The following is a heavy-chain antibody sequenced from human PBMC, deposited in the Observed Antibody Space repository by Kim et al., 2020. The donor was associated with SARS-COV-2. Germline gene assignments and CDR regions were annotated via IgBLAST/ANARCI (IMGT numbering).Heavy chain of an antibody. CDR2: IYHSGST. CDR1: GCSISSGGYS. CDR3: ARGALAAAEGFDY. V-gene: IGHV4-30-2*01. Sequence: SETLSLTCAVSGCSISSGGYSWSWIRQPPGKGLEWIGYIYHSGSTYYNPSLKSRVTISVDRSKNQFSLKLSSVTAADTAVYYCARGALAAAEGFDYCGQGTLVTVSS. D-gene: IGHD6-13*01. J-gene: IGHJ4*02.